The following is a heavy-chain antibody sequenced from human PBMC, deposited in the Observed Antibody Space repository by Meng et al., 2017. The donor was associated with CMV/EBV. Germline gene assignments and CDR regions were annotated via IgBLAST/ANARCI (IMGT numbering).Heavy chain of an antibody. J-gene: IGHJ6*02. CDR3: ARDLPLDGMDV. CDR1: GFTFSSYS. CDR2: ISSSSSYI. V-gene: IGHV3-21*01. Sequence: GGSLRLSCAASGFTFSSYSMNWVRQAPGKGLEWVSSISSSSSYIYYADSVKGRFTISRDNAKNSLYLQMNSLRAEDTAVYYCARDLPLDGMDVWGQGTTVTVSS.